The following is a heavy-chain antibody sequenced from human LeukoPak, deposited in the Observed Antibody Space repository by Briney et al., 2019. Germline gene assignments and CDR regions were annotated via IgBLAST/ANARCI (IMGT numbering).Heavy chain of an antibody. V-gene: IGHV1-46*01. J-gene: IGHJ6*02. CDR3: ARGMGLRLLAPRRFHYGMDV. D-gene: IGHD3-16*01. Sequence: GASVKLSCKASGYTFTSYYMHWVRQGLGQPLEWMGIINPNGGRTIYAQEFTGRITTTRDTSTSTVYMELSRLRSEHTAVNDSARGMGLRLLAPRRFHYGMDVWGQGTTVTVSS. CDR1: GYTFTSYY. CDR2: INPNGGRT.